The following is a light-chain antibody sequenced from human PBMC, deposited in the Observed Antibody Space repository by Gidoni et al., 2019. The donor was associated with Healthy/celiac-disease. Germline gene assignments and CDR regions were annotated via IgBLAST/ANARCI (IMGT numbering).Light chain of an antibody. V-gene: IGLV1-47*01. Sequence: QSVLTQPPSASGTPGQRVTISCSGSSPNIGSNYVYWYQQFPGTAPEVLIYRNNERPPGVPDRFSGSKSGTSASLAISGLRSEDEADYYCAAWDDSLSGRVFGGGTKLTVL. CDR3: AAWDDSLSGRV. CDR1: SPNIGSNY. CDR2: RNN. J-gene: IGLJ3*02.